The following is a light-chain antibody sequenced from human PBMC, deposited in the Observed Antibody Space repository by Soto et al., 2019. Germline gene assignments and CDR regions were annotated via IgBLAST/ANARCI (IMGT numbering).Light chain of an antibody. Sequence: DIQMTQSPSTLSASVGDRVTITCRASQSISSWLAWYQQKPGKAPKLLIYKASSLESGVPSRFSGSGSGTEFTLTISSLQPDDFATYYCQQYNSYSLFVQGTKVEIK. CDR3: QQYNSYSL. CDR1: QSISSW. CDR2: KAS. J-gene: IGKJ1*01. V-gene: IGKV1-5*03.